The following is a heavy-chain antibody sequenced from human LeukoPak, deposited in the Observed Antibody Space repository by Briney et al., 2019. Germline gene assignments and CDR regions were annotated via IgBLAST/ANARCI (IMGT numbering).Heavy chain of an antibody. D-gene: IGHD3-10*01. Sequence: SETLSLTCTVSGGSISGYYWSWIRQPPGEALEWIGYIYYSGSTNYNPSLKSRVTISVDTSKNQFSLKLSSVTAADTAVYYCARGWFGELYWFDPWGQGTLVTVSS. CDR2: IYYSGST. CDR3: ARGWFGELYWFDP. CDR1: GGSISGYY. J-gene: IGHJ5*02. V-gene: IGHV4-59*01.